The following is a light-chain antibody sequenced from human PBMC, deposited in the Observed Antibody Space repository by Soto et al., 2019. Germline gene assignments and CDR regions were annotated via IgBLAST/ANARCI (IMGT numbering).Light chain of an antibody. CDR2: AAS. J-gene: IGKJ4*01. CDR1: QGIRND. V-gene: IGKV1-6*01. Sequence: AIQMTQSPSSLSASVGDRVTITCRASQGIRNDLGWHQQKPGKAPKLLIYAASSLQSWIPSRFSGSASGTYFTLTISSLQPEDVATYYCLQDYSYPLTFGGGTKVDI. CDR3: LQDYSYPLT.